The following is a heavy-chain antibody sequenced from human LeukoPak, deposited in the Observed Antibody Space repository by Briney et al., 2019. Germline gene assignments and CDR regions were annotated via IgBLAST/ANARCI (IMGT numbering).Heavy chain of an antibody. CDR2: ISSSGGST. CDR3: AKGIARGQWLVPSPGAFDI. D-gene: IGHD6-19*01. V-gene: IGHV3-23*01. J-gene: IGHJ3*02. Sequence: PGGSLRLSCAASGFTFSSYAMSWVRQAPGKGLEWVSAISSSGGSTYYADSVKGRFTISRDNSKNTLYLQMNSLRAEDTAVYYCAKGIARGQWLVPSPGAFDIWGQGTMVTVSS. CDR1: GFTFSSYA.